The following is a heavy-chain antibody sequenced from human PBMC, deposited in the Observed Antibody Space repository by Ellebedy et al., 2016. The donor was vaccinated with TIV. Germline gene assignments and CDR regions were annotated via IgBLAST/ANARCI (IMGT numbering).Heavy chain of an antibody. CDR3: AKDRRYSYSTEY. D-gene: IGHD6-13*01. Sequence: PGGSLRLSCAASGFTFSHYGMHWVRQAPGKGLEWVAFTRYDGNNKYYADSVKGRFTISRDNSKNTLYLQMNSLRAEDTAVYYCAKDRRYSYSTEYWGQGTLVTVSS. CDR2: TRYDGNNK. V-gene: IGHV3-30*02. J-gene: IGHJ4*02. CDR1: GFTFSHYG.